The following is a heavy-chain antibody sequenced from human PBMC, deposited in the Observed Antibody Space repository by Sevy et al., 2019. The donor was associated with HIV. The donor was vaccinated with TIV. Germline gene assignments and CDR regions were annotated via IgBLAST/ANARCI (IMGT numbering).Heavy chain of an antibody. D-gene: IGHD3-3*01. CDR2: ISYDGSNK. V-gene: IGHV3-30*18. J-gene: IGHJ6*02. CDR1: GFTFSSYG. CDR3: AKDAADYDFWSGYRSYYYYGMDV. Sequence: GGSLRLSCAASGFTFSSYGMHWVRQAPGKGLEWVAVISYDGSNKYYADSVKGRFTISRDNSKNTLYLQMNSLRAEDTAVYDCAKDAADYDFWSGYRSYYYYGMDVWGQGTTVTVSS.